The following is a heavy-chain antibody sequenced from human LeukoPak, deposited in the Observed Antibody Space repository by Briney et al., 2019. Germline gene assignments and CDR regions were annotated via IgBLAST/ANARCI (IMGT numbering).Heavy chain of an antibody. CDR1: GGSISSGSYY. J-gene: IGHJ4*02. V-gene: IGHV4-61*02. CDR3: ARGMPIVLMVYAIRASRFDY. D-gene: IGHD2-8*01. Sequence: SETLSLTCTVSGGSISSGSYYWSWIRQPAGKGLEWIGRIFTSRTTNYNPSLKSRVTMSVDTSKNQFSLKLSSVTAADTAVYYCARGMPIVLMVYAIRASRFDYWGQGTLVTVSS. CDR2: IFTSRTT.